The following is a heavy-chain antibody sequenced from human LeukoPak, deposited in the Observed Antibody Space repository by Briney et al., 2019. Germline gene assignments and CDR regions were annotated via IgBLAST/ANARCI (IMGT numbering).Heavy chain of an antibody. D-gene: IGHD5-18*01. CDR2: IDYRGST. V-gene: IGHV4-59*01. J-gene: IGHJ3*02. CDR1: GGSISTYY. Sequence: SETLSLTCTVSGGSISTYYWSWIRQPPGKGLEWIAYIDYRGSTTYNPSLRSRVTISVGTSRNQFSLKLSSVTAADTAVYYCARSRSGYSYDHAAFEIWGQGTMVTVSS. CDR3: ARSRSGYSYDHAAFEI.